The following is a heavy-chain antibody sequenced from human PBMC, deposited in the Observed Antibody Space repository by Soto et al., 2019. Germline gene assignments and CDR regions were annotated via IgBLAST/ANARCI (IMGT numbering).Heavy chain of an antibody. V-gene: IGHV4-31*03. CDR1: GGSISSGGYY. J-gene: IGHJ1*01. Sequence: QVQLQESGPGLVKPSQNLSLTCTVSGGSISSGGYYWSWIRQHPGKGLDWIGYIYYSGSTYYKQCLKRRVSISVDTSKNQFSLKLSSVTAADTAVYYCAREVASVNSLDHWGQGTLVTVSS. CDR3: AREVASVNSLDH. D-gene: IGHD2-15*01. CDR2: IYYSGST.